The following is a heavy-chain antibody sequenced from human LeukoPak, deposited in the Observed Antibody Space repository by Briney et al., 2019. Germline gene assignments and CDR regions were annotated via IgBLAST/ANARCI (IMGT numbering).Heavy chain of an antibody. CDR3: AGVVATVTTIERHFDY. V-gene: IGHV4-31*03. CDR2: IYYSGST. CDR1: GGSISSGGYY. D-gene: IGHD4-17*01. J-gene: IGHJ4*02. Sequence: SQTLSLTCTVSGGSISSGGYYWSWIRQHPGKGLEWIGYIYYSGSTYYNPSLKSRVTISVDTSKNQFSLKLSSVTAADTAVYYCAGVVATVTTIERHFDYWGQGTLVTVSS.